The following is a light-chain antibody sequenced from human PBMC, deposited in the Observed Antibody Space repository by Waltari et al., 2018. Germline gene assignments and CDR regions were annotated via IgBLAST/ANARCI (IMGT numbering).Light chain of an antibody. CDR2: QDS. CDR1: KLEDKY. CDR3: QTWDRNTYVV. Sequence: SYEVTQPPSVSVSPGQTASITCSGDKLEDKYVCWYQQKPGQSPVLVLHQDSKRPSGIPERFSGFNSGNTATLTSSETQAMDEADYYCQTWDRNTYVVFGGGTKLTVL. J-gene: IGLJ2*01. V-gene: IGLV3-1*01.